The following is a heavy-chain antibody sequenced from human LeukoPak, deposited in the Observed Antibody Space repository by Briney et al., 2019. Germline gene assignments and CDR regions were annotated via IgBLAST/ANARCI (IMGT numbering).Heavy chain of an antibody. V-gene: IGHV4-34*01. CDR3: ARRWAYYDFWSGYYDY. D-gene: IGHD3-3*01. CDR2: INHSGST. CDR1: GGSFSGYY. Sequence: SETLSLTRAVYGGSFSGYYWSWIRQPPGKGLEWIGEINHSGSTNYNPSLKSRVTISVDTSKNQFSLKLSSVTAADTAVYYCARRWAYYDFWSGYYDYWGQGTLVTVSS. J-gene: IGHJ4*02.